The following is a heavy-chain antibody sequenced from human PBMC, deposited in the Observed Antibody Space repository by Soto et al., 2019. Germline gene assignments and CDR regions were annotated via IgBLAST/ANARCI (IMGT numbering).Heavy chain of an antibody. V-gene: IGHV4-4*02. CDR3: AGLFCSSSSCLTPSWFDP. D-gene: IGHD2-2*01. CDR2: IFHSGST. J-gene: IGHJ5*02. CDR1: GGSISSNNW. Sequence: QVQLQESGPGLVKPSGTLSLTCAVSGGSISSNNWWSWVRQAPGPGLEWIGDIFHSGSTNYNPTLKGRVTMSVYKSKNQFSLKLSSVTAADTAMYYCAGLFCSSSSCLTPSWFDPWGQGTLVTVSS.